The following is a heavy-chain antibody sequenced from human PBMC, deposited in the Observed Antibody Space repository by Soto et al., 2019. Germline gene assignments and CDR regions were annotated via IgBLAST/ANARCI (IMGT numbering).Heavy chain of an antibody. Sequence: SETLSLTCTVSGGSISSSSYYWGWIRQPPGKGLEWIGSIYYSGSTYYNPSLKSRVTISVDTSKNQFSLKLSSVTAADTAVYYCARAPSIVVGHYVQHWGQATLVTVSS. CDR3: ARAPSIVVGHYVQH. CDR2: IYYSGST. V-gene: IGHV4-39*01. D-gene: IGHD3-22*01. CDR1: GGSISSSSYY. J-gene: IGHJ1*01.